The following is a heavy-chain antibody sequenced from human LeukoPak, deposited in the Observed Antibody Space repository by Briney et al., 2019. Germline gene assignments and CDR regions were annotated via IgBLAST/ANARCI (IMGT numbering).Heavy chain of an antibody. D-gene: IGHD3/OR15-3a*01. J-gene: IGHJ6*03. CDR2: INTNTGNP. CDR1: GHTFTSYI. CDR3: ARVGLPYYYYYMDV. V-gene: IGHV7-4-1*02. Sequence: ASVKVSCKASGHTFTSYIMNWVRQAPGQGLEWMGWINTNTGNPTYAQGFTGRFVFSLDTSVNTAYLQISSLKAEDTAVYYCARVGLPYYYYYMDVWGKGTMVTVSS.